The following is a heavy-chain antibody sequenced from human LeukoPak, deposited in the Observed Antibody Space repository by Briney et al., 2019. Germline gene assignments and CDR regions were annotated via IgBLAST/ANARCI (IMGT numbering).Heavy chain of an antibody. V-gene: IGHV4-34*01. CDR1: GGSFSGYY. CDR3: SRGQLNTMVRGVPLGY. Sequence: SETLSLTCAVYGGSFSGYYWSWIRQPPGKGLEWIGEINHSGSTNYNPSLKSRVTISVDTSKNQFSLKLSSVTAADTAVYYCSRGQLNTMVRGVPLGYWGQGTLVTVSS. J-gene: IGHJ4*02. CDR2: INHSGST. D-gene: IGHD3-10*01.